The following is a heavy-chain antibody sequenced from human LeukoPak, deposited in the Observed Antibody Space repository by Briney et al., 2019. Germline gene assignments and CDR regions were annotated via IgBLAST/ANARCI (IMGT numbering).Heavy chain of an antibody. D-gene: IGHD3-10*01. CDR1: GFTFGDFY. V-gene: IGHV3-11*01. Sequence: PGGSLRLSCAASGFTFGDFYMTWIRQAPGKGPEWVSFISSTGSSIYYVDSVKGRFTISRDNDENSLFLHMTSLRVEDTAVYYCARQPMIRGVNVFDSWGQGTLAIVSS. CDR2: ISSTGSSI. J-gene: IGHJ4*02. CDR3: ARQPMIRGVNVFDS.